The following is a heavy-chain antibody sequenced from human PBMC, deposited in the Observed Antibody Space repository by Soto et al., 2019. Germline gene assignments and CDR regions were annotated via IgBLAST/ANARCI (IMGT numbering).Heavy chain of an antibody. J-gene: IGHJ5*02. CDR3: ARVWTSVVSMTVVPNWFDP. D-gene: IGHD3-22*01. CDR1: GYTFTSYG. CDR2: ISAYNGNT. Sequence: ASVKVSCKASGYTFTSYGISWVRQAPGQGLEWMGWISAYNGNTNYAQKLQGRVTMTTDTSTSTAYMELRSLRSDDTAVYYCARVWTSVVSMTVVPNWFDPCGQGTLVTVSS. V-gene: IGHV1-18*04.